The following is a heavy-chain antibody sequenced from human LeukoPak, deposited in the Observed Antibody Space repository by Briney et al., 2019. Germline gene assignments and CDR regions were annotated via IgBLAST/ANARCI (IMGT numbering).Heavy chain of an antibody. J-gene: IGHJ4*02. D-gene: IGHD2-2*01. V-gene: IGHV1-2*02. CDR3: ARDLVGYCSSTSCYLGY. CDR1: GYTFTGYY. Sequence: ASVKVSCKASGYTFTGYYMHWVRQAPGQGLEWMGWINPNSGGTNYAQKFQGRVTMTRDTSISTAYMELSRLRSDDTAVYYCARDLVGYCSSTSCYLGYWGQGTLVTVSS. CDR2: INPNSGGT.